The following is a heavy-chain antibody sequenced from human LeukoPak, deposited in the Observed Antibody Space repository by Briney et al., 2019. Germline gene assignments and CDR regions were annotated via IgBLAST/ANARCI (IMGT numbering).Heavy chain of an antibody. CDR3: AKGRGSSWYLPMDY. CDR1: GFTFSSYA. D-gene: IGHD6-13*01. Sequence: SGGSLRLSCAASGFTFSSYAMSWVRQAPGKGLEWVSAISGSGGSTYYADSVKGRFTISRDNSKNTLYLQMNSLRAEDTAAYYCAKGRGSSWYLPMDYWGQGTLVTVSS. J-gene: IGHJ4*02. V-gene: IGHV3-23*01. CDR2: ISGSGGST.